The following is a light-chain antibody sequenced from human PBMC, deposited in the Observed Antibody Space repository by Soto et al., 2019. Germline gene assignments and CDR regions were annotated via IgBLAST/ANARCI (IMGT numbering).Light chain of an antibody. J-gene: IGKJ3*01. CDR2: GAS. V-gene: IGKV3-15*01. Sequence: EIVMAQSPATLSVSPGERATLSCRASQSISNNLAWYQQKPGQAPRLIVYGASTRATGIPVRFSGSGSGTEFTLTISSLQSEDFAVYYCHQYSTWRRTFGSGTKVDIK. CDR1: QSISNN. CDR3: HQYSTWRRT.